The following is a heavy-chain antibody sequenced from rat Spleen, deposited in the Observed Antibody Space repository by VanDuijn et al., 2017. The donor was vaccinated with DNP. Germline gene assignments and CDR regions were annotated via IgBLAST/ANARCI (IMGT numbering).Heavy chain of an antibody. CDR1: GFTLSNYD. CDR2: INTSGGTT. V-gene: IGHV5-25*01. J-gene: IGHJ2*01. D-gene: IGHD1-11*01. Sequence: EVQLVESGGVLVQPGRPLKLSCAASGFTLSNYDLAWVRQAPTRHLEWVESINTSGGTTSYRDSVKGRFTVARENAKSTLYLQMDSLGSEDTATYYCVRHYGGYDYWGQGVMVTVSS. CDR3: VRHYGGYDY.